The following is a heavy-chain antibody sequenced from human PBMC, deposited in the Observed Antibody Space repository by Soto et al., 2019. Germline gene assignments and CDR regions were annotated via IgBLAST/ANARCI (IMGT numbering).Heavy chain of an antibody. CDR1: GGSISSGGYY. V-gene: IGHV4-31*03. CDR2: IYYSGST. D-gene: IGHD3-10*01. CDR3: ARDYGSGIFYKNYYYGMDV. J-gene: IGHJ6*02. Sequence: SETLSLTCTVSGGSISSGGYYWSWIRQHPGKGLEWIGYIYYSGSTYYNPSLKSRVTISVDTSKSQFSLKLSSVTAADTAVYYCARDYGSGIFYKNYYYGMDVWGQGTTVTVSS.